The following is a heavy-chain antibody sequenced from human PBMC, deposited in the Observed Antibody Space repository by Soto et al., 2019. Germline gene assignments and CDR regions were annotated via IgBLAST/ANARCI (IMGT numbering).Heavy chain of an antibody. CDR3: ARRYSSGFDY. D-gene: IGHD6-19*01. Sequence: SETLSLTCTVSGVSISSYYWSWIRQPPGKGLEWIGYIFYSGSTNYNPSLKSRVTISVDTSKNQFSLKLSSVTAADTAVYYCARRYSSGFDYWGQGTLVTVSS. CDR2: IFYSGST. CDR1: GVSISSYY. J-gene: IGHJ4*02. V-gene: IGHV4-59*08.